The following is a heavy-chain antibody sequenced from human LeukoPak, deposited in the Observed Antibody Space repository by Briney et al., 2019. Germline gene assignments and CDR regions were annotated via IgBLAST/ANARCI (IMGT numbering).Heavy chain of an antibody. CDR2: IIPIFGTA. D-gene: IGHD4-17*01. Sequence: SVKVSCKASGGTFSSYAISWVRQAPGQGLEWMGGIIPIFGTANYAQKFQGRVTITTDESTSTAYMELSSLRSEDTAVYYCARDRVHYGDYDAFDIWGQGTMVTVSS. CDR3: ARDRVHYGDYDAFDI. J-gene: IGHJ3*02. CDR1: GGTFSSYA. V-gene: IGHV1-69*05.